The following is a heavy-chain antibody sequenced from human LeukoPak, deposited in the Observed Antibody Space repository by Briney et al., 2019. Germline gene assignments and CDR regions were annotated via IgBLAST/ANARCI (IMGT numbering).Heavy chain of an antibody. CDR3: ARQMTRGYSGYDADVYFDY. D-gene: IGHD5-12*01. CDR1: GGTFSSYA. Sequence: SMKVSCKASGGTFSSYAISWVRQAPGQGLEWMGRIIPIFGTANYAQKFQGRVTITTDESTSTAYMELSSLRSEDTAVYYCARQMTRGYSGYDADVYFDYWGQGTLVTVSS. V-gene: IGHV1-69*05. J-gene: IGHJ4*02. CDR2: IIPIFGTA.